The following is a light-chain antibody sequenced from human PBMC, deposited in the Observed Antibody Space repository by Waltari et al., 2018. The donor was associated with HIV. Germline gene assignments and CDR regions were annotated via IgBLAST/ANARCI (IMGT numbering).Light chain of an antibody. J-gene: IGKJ1*01. Sequence: EIVLTQSPVTLSLSSGERATLPCRASQGASSTYLAWYQQKPGQAHRLLIYDVSIRAIGIPDRFSGSGSGTDFTLTISRLEPEDFAVYYGQQYTSSPGTFGQGTKVEIK. V-gene: IGKV3-20*01. CDR3: QQYTSSPGT. CDR1: QGASSTY. CDR2: DVS.